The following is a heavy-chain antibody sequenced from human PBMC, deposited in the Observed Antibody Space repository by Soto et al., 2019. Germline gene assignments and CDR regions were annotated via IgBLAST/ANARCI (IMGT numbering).Heavy chain of an antibody. Sequence: SCKVSGYTLTELSMHWVRQAPGKGLEWVSDIPGNGGSTHDADSVKGRFTISRDNSKNTLYLQMNSLRAEDTAIYFCAKGTSGYYYFVFDYWGQGTPVTVSS. CDR1: GYTLTELS. V-gene: IGHV3-23*01. D-gene: IGHD3-22*01. J-gene: IGHJ4*02. CDR2: IPGNGGST. CDR3: AKGTSGYYYFVFDY.